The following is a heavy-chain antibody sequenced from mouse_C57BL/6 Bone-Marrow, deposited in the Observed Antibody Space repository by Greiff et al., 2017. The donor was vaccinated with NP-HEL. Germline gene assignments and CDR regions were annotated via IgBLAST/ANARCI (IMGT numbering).Heavy chain of an antibody. CDR2: IDPETGGT. D-gene: IGHD1-1*01. J-gene: IGHJ1*03. V-gene: IGHV1-15*01. CDR1: GYTFTDYE. CDR3: TENYYGSSYWYFGV. Sequence: QVHVKQSGAELVRPGASVTLSCKASGYTFTDYEMHWVKQTPVHGLEWIGAIDPETGGTAYNQKFKGKAILTADKSSSTAYMELRSLTSDDSAVYYGTENYYGSSYWYFGVWGTGPTVTVSS.